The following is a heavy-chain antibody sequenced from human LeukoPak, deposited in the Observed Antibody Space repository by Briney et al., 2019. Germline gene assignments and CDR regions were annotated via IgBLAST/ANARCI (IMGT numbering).Heavy chain of an antibody. CDR1: GFTFSSYS. CDR2: ISSSSSYI. CDR3: ARDFAAAAAT. V-gene: IGHV3-21*01. Sequence: GGSLRLFCAASGFTFSSYSKNWVRQAPGKGLEWVSSISSSSSYISYADSVKGRFTISRDNAKNSLYLQMNSLRAEDTAVYYCARDFAAAAATWGQGTMVTVSS. D-gene: IGHD6-13*01. J-gene: IGHJ3*01.